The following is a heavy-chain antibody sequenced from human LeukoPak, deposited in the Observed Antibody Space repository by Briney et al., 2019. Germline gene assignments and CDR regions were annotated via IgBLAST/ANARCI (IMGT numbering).Heavy chain of an antibody. D-gene: IGHD4-23*01. J-gene: IGHJ4*02. CDR2: IYTSGST. Sequence: SQTLSLTCTVSDGSISSGSYYWSWIRQPAGKGLEWIGRIYTSGSTNYNPSLKSRVTISVDTSKNQFSLKLSSVTAADTAVYYCARDLRGGGFDYWGQGTLVTVSS. V-gene: IGHV4-61*02. CDR1: DGSISSGSYY. CDR3: ARDLRGGGFDY.